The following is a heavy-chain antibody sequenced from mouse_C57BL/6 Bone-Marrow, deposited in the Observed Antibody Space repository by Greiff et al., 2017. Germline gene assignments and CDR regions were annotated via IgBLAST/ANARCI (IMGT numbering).Heavy chain of an antibody. CDR2: IHPNSGST. CDR1: GYTFTSYW. V-gene: IGHV1-64*01. D-gene: IGHD1-1*01. Sequence: VQLQQPRAELVKPGASVKLSCKASGYTFTSYWMHWVKQRPGQGLEWIGMIHPNSGSTNYNEKFKSKATLTVDKSSSTAYMQLSSLTSEDSAVYYCARWAYGSSLYWYFDVWGTGTTVTVSS. CDR3: ARWAYGSSLYWYFDV. J-gene: IGHJ1*03.